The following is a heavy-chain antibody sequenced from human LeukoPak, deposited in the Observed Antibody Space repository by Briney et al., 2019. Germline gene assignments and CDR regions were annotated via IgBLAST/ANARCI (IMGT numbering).Heavy chain of an antibody. CDR2: ISSSSSYI. CDR3: ARGGVAAFDC. V-gene: IGHV3-21*01. Sequence: GGSLRLSCSVSGFTFRNYGMHWVRQAPGKGLEWVSSISSSSSYIYYADSVKGRFTISRDNAKNSLYLQMNSLRAEDTAVYYCARGGVAAFDCWGQGTLVTVSS. D-gene: IGHD2-15*01. CDR1: GFTFRNYG. J-gene: IGHJ4*02.